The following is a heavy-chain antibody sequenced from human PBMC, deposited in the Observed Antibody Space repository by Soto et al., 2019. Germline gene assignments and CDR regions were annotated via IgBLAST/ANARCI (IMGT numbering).Heavy chain of an antibody. J-gene: IGHJ4*02. CDR2: ISIRGGDE. CDR3: ARGTIVARQHLDY. D-gene: IGHD6-6*01. Sequence: GGSLRLSCAASGFTFSSYGMHWARQAPGKGLEWVTVISIRGGDEYYAESVRGRFTISRDDSKNTLYLQMDSLRVEDTAVYYCARGTIVARQHLDYWGQGTLVTVSS. CDR1: GFTFSSYG. V-gene: IGHV3-30*03.